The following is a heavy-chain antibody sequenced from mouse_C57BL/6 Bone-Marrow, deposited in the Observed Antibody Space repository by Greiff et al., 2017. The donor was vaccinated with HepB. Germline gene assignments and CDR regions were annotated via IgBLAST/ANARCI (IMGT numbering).Heavy chain of an antibody. J-gene: IGHJ2*01. CDR1: GYTFTDYE. CDR3: TRYLGGY. V-gene: IGHV1-15*01. Sequence: VQRVESGAELVRPGASVTLSCKASGYTFTDYEMHWVKQTPVHGLEWIGAIDPETGGTAYNQKFKGKAILTADKSSSTAYMELRSLTSEDSAVYYCTRYLGGYWGQGTTLTVSS. CDR2: IDPETGGT.